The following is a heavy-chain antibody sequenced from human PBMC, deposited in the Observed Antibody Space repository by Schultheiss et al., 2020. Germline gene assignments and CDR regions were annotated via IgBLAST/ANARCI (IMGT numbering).Heavy chain of an antibody. D-gene: IGHD2-8*01. CDR2: INHSGST. Sequence: SETLSLTCGVYGGSFSGYYWSWIRQPPGKGLEWIGEINHSGSTNYKLPLKSRVTISVDTSKNQFSLKLSSVTAADTAVYYCARGANGNWFDPWGQGTLVTVSS. CDR1: GGSFSGYY. CDR3: ARGANGNWFDP. J-gene: IGHJ5*02. V-gene: IGHV4-34*01.